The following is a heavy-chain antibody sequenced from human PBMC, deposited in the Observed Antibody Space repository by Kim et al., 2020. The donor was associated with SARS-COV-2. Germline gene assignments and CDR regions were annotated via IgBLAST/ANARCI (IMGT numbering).Heavy chain of an antibody. D-gene: IGHD2-8*02. V-gene: IGHV4-31*02. Sequence: YYTPSLKSRVNISPDKPKNQFSLRLTSVTAADTAIYYCTRARTGGASPFDFWGQGTLVTVSS. CDR3: TRARTGGASPFDF. J-gene: IGHJ4*02.